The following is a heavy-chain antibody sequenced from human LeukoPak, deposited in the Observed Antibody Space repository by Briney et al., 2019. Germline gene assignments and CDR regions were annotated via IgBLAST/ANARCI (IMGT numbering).Heavy chain of an antibody. CDR2: INHSGST. D-gene: IGHD5-24*01. Sequence: PSETLSLTCTVSGGSISSSSYYWGWIRQPPGKGLEWIGEINHSGSTNYNPSLKSRVTISVDTSKNQFSLKLSSVTAADTAVYYCARTVARRWLQFQGKGHFDYWGQGTLVTVSS. J-gene: IGHJ4*02. V-gene: IGHV4-39*07. CDR1: GGSISSSSYY. CDR3: ARTVARRWLQFQGKGHFDY.